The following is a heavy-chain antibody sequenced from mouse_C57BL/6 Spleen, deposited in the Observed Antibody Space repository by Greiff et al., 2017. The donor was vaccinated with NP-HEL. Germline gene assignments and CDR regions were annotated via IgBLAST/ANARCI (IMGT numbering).Heavy chain of an antibody. V-gene: IGHV1-81*01. D-gene: IGHD2-1*01. CDR3: ARGDGNYYFDY. CDR2: IYPRSGNT. J-gene: IGHJ2*01. Sequence: QVQLQQSGAELARPGASVKLSCKASGYTFTSYGISWVKQRTGQGLEWIGEIYPRSGNTYYNEKFKGKATLTADKSSSTAYMELRSLTSEDSAVYFCARGDGNYYFDYWGHGTTLTVSS. CDR1: GYTFTSYG.